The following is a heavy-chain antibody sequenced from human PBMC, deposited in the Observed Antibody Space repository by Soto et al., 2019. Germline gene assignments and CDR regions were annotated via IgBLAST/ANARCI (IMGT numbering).Heavy chain of an antibody. CDR3: AREASRKGMVRGVIIHGMDV. CDR2: ISYDGSNK. Sequence: GGSLRLSCAASGFTFSSYGMHWVRQAPGKGLEWVAVISYDGSNKYYADSVKGRFTISRDNSKNTLYLQMNSLRAEDTAVYYCAREASRKGMVRGVIIHGMDVWGQGTTVTVSS. CDR1: GFTFSSYG. V-gene: IGHV3-30*03. J-gene: IGHJ6*02. D-gene: IGHD3-10*01.